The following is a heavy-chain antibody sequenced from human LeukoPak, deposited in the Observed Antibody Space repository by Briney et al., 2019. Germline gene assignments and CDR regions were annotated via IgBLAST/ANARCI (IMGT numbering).Heavy chain of an antibody. V-gene: IGHV3-23*01. J-gene: IGHJ4*02. CDR3: PKDPMV. CDR1: GFTFRSYA. Sequence: GGSLLLSCAASGFTFRSYAMSWGRPAPGKGLGGVSAISGRGGSTYYAGSGKGRFTISTDNSKNTLYLQMNSLRAEDTAVYYCPKDPMVRGQGTLVAVSS. CDR2: ISGRGGST. D-gene: IGHD3-10*01.